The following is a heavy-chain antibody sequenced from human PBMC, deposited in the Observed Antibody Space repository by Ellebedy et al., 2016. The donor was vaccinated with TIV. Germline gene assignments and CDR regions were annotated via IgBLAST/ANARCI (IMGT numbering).Heavy chain of an antibody. D-gene: IGHD3-22*01. CDR2: ISAYNCDI. J-gene: IGHJ3*02. CDR1: GYTFNNYG. CDR3: ARDLFQYDSSGYFEDTFDI. Sequence: ASVKVSXKASGYTFNNYGISWVRQAPGQGLEWMGWISAYNCDINYAQKLRGRVTMTTDTSTSTAYMELRSLRSDDTAVYYCARDLFQYDSSGYFEDTFDIWGQGTKVIVSP. V-gene: IGHV1-18*01.